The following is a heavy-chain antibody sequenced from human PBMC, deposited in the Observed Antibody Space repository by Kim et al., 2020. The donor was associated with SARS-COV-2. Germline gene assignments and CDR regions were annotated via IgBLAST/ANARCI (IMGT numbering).Heavy chain of an antibody. Sequence: SETLSLTCAVYGGSFSGYYWCWIRQPPGKGLEWIGEINHSGSTNYNPSLKSRVTISVDTSKNQFSLKLSSVTAADTAVYYCARGIAAAALWGQGTLVTVSS. CDR1: GGSFSGYY. CDR3: ARGIAAAAL. J-gene: IGHJ4*02. CDR2: INHSGST. V-gene: IGHV4-34*01. D-gene: IGHD6-13*01.